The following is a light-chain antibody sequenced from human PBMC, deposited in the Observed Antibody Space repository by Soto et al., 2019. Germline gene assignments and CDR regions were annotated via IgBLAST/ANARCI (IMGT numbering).Light chain of an antibody. Sequence: EIVLTQSPGTLSLSPGERATHSCRASQSVSNNYLAWYQQKPGQAPRLLIYGASTRATGVPARFSGSGSGTDFTLTVSSLQSEDFAVYYCQQYYNWPPWTFGLGTKVDIK. CDR2: GAS. V-gene: IGKV3-15*01. J-gene: IGKJ1*01. CDR3: QQYYNWPPWT. CDR1: QSVSNN.